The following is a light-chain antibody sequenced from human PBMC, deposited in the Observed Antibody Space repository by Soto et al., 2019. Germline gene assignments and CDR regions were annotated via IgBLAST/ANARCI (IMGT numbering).Light chain of an antibody. Sequence: EIVLTQSPATLSLSPEERATLSSRASQSVSSNLAWYQQKPGQAPRLLIYDASNRATGIPARFSGSGSGTDFTLTISSLEPEDFAVYFCQQRSIRSLTSRCGT. CDR3: QQRSIRSLT. J-gene: IGKJ4*01. V-gene: IGKV3-11*01. CDR1: QSVSSN. CDR2: DAS.